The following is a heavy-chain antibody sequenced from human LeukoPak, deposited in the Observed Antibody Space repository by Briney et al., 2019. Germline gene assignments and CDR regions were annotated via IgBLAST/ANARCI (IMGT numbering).Heavy chain of an antibody. CDR3: ARGPNSPSDY. J-gene: IGHJ4*02. D-gene: IGHD4-23*01. CDR2: ITHSGST. Sequence: SETLSLTCAVYGGSFSGYFWSWIRQPPGKGLEWIGEITHSGSTNYNPSLKSRVTMSVDTSKSQFSLKLSSVTAADTAVYYCARGPNSPSDYWGQGTLVTVSS. V-gene: IGHV4-34*01. CDR1: GGSFSGYF.